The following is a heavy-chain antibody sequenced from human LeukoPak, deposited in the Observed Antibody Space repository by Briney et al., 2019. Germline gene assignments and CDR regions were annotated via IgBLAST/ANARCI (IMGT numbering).Heavy chain of an antibody. CDR1: GYTFTRYY. Sequence: ASVKVSCTASGYTFTRYYMHWVRQAPGQGLEWMGWINPNSGGTNYAQKFQGRVTMTRDTSISTTYMELSRLRSDDTAVYYCAGDWPAARIFQHWGQGTLVTVAS. CDR3: AGDWPAARIFQH. D-gene: IGHD2-2*01. J-gene: IGHJ1*01. CDR2: INPNSGGT. V-gene: IGHV1-2*02.